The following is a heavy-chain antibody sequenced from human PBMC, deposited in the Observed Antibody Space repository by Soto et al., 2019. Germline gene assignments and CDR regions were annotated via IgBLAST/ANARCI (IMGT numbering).Heavy chain of an antibody. Sequence: PGGSLRLSCAASGFTFSSYGMHWVRQAPGKGLEWVAVIWYDGSNKYYADSVKGRFTISRDNSKNTLYLQMNSLRAEDTAVYYCARDYVWGSYRYLSPVYWGQGTLVTVSS. CDR2: IWYDGSNK. CDR1: GFTFSSYG. V-gene: IGHV3-33*01. D-gene: IGHD3-16*02. J-gene: IGHJ4*02. CDR3: ARDYVWGSYRYLSPVY.